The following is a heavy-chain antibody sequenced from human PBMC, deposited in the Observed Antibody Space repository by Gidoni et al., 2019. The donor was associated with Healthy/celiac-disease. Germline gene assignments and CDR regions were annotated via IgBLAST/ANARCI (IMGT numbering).Heavy chain of an antibody. CDR3: AKDLDIMITFGGALDY. J-gene: IGHJ4*02. Sequence: QVQLVESGGGVVQPGRSLRLSCAASGFTFSSYGMHWVRQAPGKGLEWVAVISYDGSNKYYADSVKGRFTISRDNSKNTLYLQMNSLRAEDTAVHYCAKDLDIMITFGGALDYWGQGTLVTVSS. CDR1: GFTFSSYG. V-gene: IGHV3-30*18. CDR2: ISYDGSNK. D-gene: IGHD3-16*01.